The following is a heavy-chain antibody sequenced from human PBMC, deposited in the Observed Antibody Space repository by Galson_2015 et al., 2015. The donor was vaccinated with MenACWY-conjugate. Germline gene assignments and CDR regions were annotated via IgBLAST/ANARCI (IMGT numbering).Heavy chain of an antibody. CDR2: IFYSGST. V-gene: IGHV4-59*08. D-gene: IGHD6-13*01. J-gene: IGHJ5*02. CDR3: ARSTAGALSWFDP. Sequence: SETLSLTCTVSGGSITSYYWSWIRQPPGKGLEWIGHIFYSGSTNYNPSLKSRVTISVDTSKNQFSLKVTSLTAADTAVYYCARSTAGALSWFDPWGQGTLVTVSS. CDR1: GGSITSYY.